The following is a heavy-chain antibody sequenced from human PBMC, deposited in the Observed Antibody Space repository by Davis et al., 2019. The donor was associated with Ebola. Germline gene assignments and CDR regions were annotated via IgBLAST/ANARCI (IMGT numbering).Heavy chain of an antibody. D-gene: IGHD4-17*01. CDR1: GFSFSSHA. CDR2: ISYDGRNE. CDR3: ARGRVTRALYYYYYYMDV. V-gene: IGHV3-30*04. J-gene: IGHJ6*03. Sequence: PGGSLRLSCAASGFSFSSHAMYWVRQAPGNGLEWVAVISYDGRNEYYVDSVKGRFIISRDNSKNTLFLEMNSLRTEDTAVYYCARGRVTRALYYYYYYMDVWGKGTTVTVSS.